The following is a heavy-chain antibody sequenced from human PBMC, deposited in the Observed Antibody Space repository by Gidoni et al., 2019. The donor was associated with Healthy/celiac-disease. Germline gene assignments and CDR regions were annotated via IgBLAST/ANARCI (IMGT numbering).Heavy chain of an antibody. Sequence: QVQLQQWGAGLLKPSETLSLTCAVYGGSFSGYYWSWIRQPPGKGMAWIGEINHIGRTNYNPSLKSRVTISVDTSKNQFSLKLSSVTAADTAVYYCARGRYYYDSSGYPTLFDYWGQGTLVTVSS. CDR2: INHIGRT. D-gene: IGHD3-22*01. J-gene: IGHJ4*02. V-gene: IGHV4-34*01. CDR3: ARGRYYYDSSGYPTLFDY. CDR1: GGSFSGYY.